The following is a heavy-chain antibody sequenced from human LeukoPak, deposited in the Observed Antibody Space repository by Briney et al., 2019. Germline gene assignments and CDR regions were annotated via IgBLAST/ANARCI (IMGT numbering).Heavy chain of an antibody. J-gene: IGHJ4*02. Sequence: QTGGSLRLSCAASEFTFSSYSMNWVRQAPGKGLEWVAVIRSDGSNKQYADSVEGRFTISRDNSENMLYLQMNSLRDEDTAVYFCARDSPGAPNDLDYWGQGTLVTVSS. D-gene: IGHD1-1*01. CDR1: EFTFSSYS. CDR2: IRSDGSNK. CDR3: ARDSPGAPNDLDY. V-gene: IGHV3-33*08.